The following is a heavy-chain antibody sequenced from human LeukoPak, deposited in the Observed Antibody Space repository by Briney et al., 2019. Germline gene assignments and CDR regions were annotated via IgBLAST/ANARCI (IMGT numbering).Heavy chain of an antibody. J-gene: IGHJ5*02. CDR1: GGSISSSSYY. CDR2: IYYSGST. V-gene: IGHV4-39*07. Sequence: PSETLSLTCTVSGGSISSSSYYWGWIRQPPGKGLEWIGSIYYSGSTYYNPSLKSRVIISVDTPKNQFSLKLSSVIAADTAVYYCARETTVVGSNWFDPWGQGILVTVSS. CDR3: ARETTVVGSNWFDP. D-gene: IGHD4-23*01.